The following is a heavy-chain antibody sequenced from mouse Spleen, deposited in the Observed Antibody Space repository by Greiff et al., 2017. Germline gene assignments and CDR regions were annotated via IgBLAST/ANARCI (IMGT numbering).Heavy chain of an antibody. CDR2: ISYSGST. D-gene: IGHD2-3*01. CDR3: ARSGGYDGYYPYYFDY. CDR1: GYSITSDYA. V-gene: IGHV3-2*02. Sequence: VQLQQSGPGLVKPSQSLSLTCTVTGYSITSDYAWNWFRQFPGNKLEWMGYISYSGSTSYNPSLKSRISITRDTSKNQFFLQLNSVTTEDTATYYCARSGGYDGYYPYYFDYWGQGTTLTVSS. J-gene: IGHJ2*01.